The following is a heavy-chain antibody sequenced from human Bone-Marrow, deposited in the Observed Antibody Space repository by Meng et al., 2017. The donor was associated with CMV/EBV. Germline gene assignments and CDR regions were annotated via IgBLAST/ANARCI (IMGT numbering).Heavy chain of an antibody. CDR1: GYTFTTYD. V-gene: IGHV1-8*03. CDR3: ARNRLSGPTLDY. J-gene: IGHJ4*02. Sequence: ASVKVSCKASGYTFTTYDINWVRQATGQGLEWMGWMNPNSGNTGYAPKFQGRVTITRNTSIRTAYMELISLRSEDTAVYYCARNRLSGPTLDYWGQGTLVTVSS. CDR2: MNPNSGNT. D-gene: IGHD6-19*01.